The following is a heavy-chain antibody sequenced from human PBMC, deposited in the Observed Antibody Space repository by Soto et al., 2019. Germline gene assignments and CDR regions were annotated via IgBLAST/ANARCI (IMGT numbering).Heavy chain of an antibody. D-gene: IGHD6-13*01. V-gene: IGHV3-9*01. CDR3: ARVLALPYSSPIDY. J-gene: IGHJ4*02. Sequence: HGGSLRLSCAASGFTFDDYAMHWVRQAPGKGLEWVSGISWNSNTIGYADSVKGRFTISRDNAKNSLYLQMNSLRAEDTAVYYCARVLALPYSSPIDYWGQGTLVTVSS. CDR2: ISWNSNTI. CDR1: GFTFDDYA.